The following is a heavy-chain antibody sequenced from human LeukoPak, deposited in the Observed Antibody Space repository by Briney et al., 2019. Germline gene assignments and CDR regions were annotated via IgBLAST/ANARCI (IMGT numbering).Heavy chain of an antibody. D-gene: IGHD3-10*01. Sequence: PGGSLRLSCAASGFTFSSYWMSWVRQAPGKGLEGVANIKQDGSEKYYVDSVKGRFTISRDNAKNSLYLQMNSLRAEDTAVYYCAREHYYGSGSYYNPLGYWGQGTLVTVSS. J-gene: IGHJ4*02. V-gene: IGHV3-7*01. CDR1: GFTFSSYW. CDR2: IKQDGSEK. CDR3: AREHYYGSGSYYNPLGY.